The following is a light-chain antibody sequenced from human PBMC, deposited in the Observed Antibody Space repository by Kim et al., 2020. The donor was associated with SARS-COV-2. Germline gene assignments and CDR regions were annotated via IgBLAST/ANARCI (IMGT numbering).Light chain of an antibody. CDR1: SLRSYY. Sequence: SSELTQDPAVSVALGQTVRITCQGDSLRSYYASWYQQKPGQAPVLVIYGKNNWPSGIPDRFSGSSSGNTASLTITGAQAEDEADYYCNSRDSSGNHRVVF. CDR2: GKN. CDR3: NSRDSSGNHRVV. V-gene: IGLV3-19*01. J-gene: IGLJ2*01.